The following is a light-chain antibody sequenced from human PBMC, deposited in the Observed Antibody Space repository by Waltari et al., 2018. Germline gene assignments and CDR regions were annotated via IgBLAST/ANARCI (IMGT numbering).Light chain of an antibody. J-gene: IGLJ2*01. CDR3: ASYGGSNNLL. V-gene: IGLV2-8*01. Sequence: QSALTQPPSASGSPGQSVPIPCPGPNSDIVGSNHFSWYQQHPGKAPKVMIYDVTKRPSGVPDRFSGSKSGSTASLTVSGLQPEDEADYYCASYGGSNNLLFGGGTKLTV. CDR2: DVT. CDR1: NSDIVGSNH.